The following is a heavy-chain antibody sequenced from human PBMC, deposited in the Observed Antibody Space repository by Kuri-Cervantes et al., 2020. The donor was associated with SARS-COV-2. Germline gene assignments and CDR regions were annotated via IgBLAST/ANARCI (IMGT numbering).Heavy chain of an antibody. CDR3: ARNHSMDV. CDR1: GFTFSDYD. V-gene: IGHV3-33*08. J-gene: IGHJ6*03. CDR2: LWYDGRNT. Sequence: GESLKISCATSGFTFSDYDMHWVRQAPGKGLEWVAVLWYDGRNTYYTGTVKGRLTLSRDNSKNMLYLEVNSLRAEDTDGDYCARNHSMDVWGTGTAVTVSS.